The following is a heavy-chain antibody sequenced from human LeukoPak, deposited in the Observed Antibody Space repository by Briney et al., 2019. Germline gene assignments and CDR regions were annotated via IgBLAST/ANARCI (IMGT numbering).Heavy chain of an antibody. V-gene: IGHV3-33*08. J-gene: IGHJ4*02. D-gene: IGHD3-10*01. Sequence: GGSLRLSCAASGFTLSSYAMSWVRQAPGKGLEWVAVIWYDGSNKYYADSVKGRFTISRDNSKNTLYLQMNSLRAEDTAVYYCARDLRGSGSYLAYWGQGTLVTVSS. CDR3: ARDLRGSGSYLAY. CDR1: GFTLSSYA. CDR2: IWYDGSNK.